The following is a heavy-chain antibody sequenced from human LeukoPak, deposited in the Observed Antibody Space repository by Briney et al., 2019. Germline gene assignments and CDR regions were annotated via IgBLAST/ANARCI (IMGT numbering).Heavy chain of an antibody. Sequence: SETLSLTCSVSGDSISYFYWSWIRQPAGKGLEWIGRIYTSGSTNYNPSLKSRVTMSVDTSKNQFSLRLSSVTAADTAVYYCARDTYYYGSGSYWSDYWGQGTLVTVSS. D-gene: IGHD3-10*01. CDR3: ARDTYYYGSGSYWSDY. V-gene: IGHV4-4*07. CDR1: GDSISYFY. J-gene: IGHJ4*02. CDR2: IYTSGST.